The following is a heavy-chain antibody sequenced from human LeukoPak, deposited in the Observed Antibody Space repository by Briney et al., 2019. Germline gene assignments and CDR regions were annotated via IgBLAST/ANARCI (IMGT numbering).Heavy chain of an antibody. J-gene: IGHJ4*02. CDR3: ARHPALRYDFWSGYSIDY. D-gene: IGHD3-3*01. V-gene: IGHV4-39*01. CDR2: IYYSGST. CDR1: GDSISSGLYY. Sequence: RPSETLSLTCTVSGDSISSGLYYWGWIRQPPGKGLEWIGTIYYSGSTHYNPFLKSRVTISIDISNNQFSLRLMSVTAADTAVYYCARHPALRYDFWSGYSIDYWGQGTLVTVSS.